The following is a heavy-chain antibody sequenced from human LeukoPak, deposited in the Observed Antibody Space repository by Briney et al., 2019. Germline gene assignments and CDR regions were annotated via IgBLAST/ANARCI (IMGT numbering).Heavy chain of an antibody. CDR2: ISSSSSYI. Sequence: GGSLRLSCAAYGFTFSSYSMNWVRQAPGKGLEWVSSISSSSSYIYYADSVKGRFTISRDNAKNSLYLQMNSLRAEDTAVYYCARDAAAAGTPDAFDIWGQGTMVTVSS. CDR1: GFTFSSYS. V-gene: IGHV3-21*01. J-gene: IGHJ3*02. D-gene: IGHD6-13*01. CDR3: ARDAAAAGTPDAFDI.